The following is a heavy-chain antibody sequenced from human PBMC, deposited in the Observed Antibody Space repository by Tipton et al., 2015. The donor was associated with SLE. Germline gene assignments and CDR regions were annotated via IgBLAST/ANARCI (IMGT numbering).Heavy chain of an antibody. CDR2: INHSGST. CDR3: ARRGVDCSGGSCYLNKPLPFDY. V-gene: IGHV4-30-2*01. CDR1: GGSISTGAYS. Sequence: TLSLTCAVSGGSISTGAYSWSWIRQPPGKGLEWIGEINHSGSTNYNPSLKSRVTISVDTSKNQFSLKLSSVTAADTAVYYCARRGVDCSGGSCYLNKPLPFDYWGQGTLVTVSS. D-gene: IGHD2-15*01. J-gene: IGHJ4*02.